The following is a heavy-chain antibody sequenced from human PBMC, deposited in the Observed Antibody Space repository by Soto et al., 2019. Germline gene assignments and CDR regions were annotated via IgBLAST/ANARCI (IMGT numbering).Heavy chain of an antibody. CDR2: IWYDGSNK. J-gene: IGHJ6*02. V-gene: IGHV3-33*01. CDR3: ARDSEQQLVFYYGMDV. D-gene: IGHD6-13*01. Sequence: ESGGGVVQPGRSLRLSCAASGFTFSSYGMHWVRQAPGKGLEWVAVIWYDGSNKYYADSVKGRFTISRDNSKNTLYLQMNSLRAEDTAVYYCARDSEQQLVFYYGMDVWGQGTTVTVSS. CDR1: GFTFSSYG.